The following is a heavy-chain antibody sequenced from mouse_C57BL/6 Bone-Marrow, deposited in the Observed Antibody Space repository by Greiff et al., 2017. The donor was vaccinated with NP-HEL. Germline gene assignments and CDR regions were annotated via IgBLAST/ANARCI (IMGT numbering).Heavy chain of an antibody. J-gene: IGHJ2*01. Sequence: QVQLQQPGAELVKPGASVKLSCKASGYTFTSYWMQWVKQRPGQGLEWIGEIDPSDSYTNYNQKFKGKATLTVDTSSSTAYMQLSSLTSEDSAVYYCARPHYYGSSYDYWGQGTTLTVSS. D-gene: IGHD1-1*01. CDR1: GYTFTSYW. CDR2: IDPSDSYT. CDR3: ARPHYYGSSYDY. V-gene: IGHV1-50*01.